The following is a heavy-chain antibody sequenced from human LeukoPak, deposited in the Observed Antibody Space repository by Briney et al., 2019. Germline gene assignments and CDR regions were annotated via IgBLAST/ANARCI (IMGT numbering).Heavy chain of an antibody. V-gene: IGHV3-9*01. CDR3: TRDQD. J-gene: IGHJ4*02. CDR2: ISWNSGSI. Sequence: GGSLRLSCAASGFTFDDYAMHWVRQAPGKGLEWVSGISWNSGSIGYADSVKGRFTISRDNAKNSLYLQMNSLRAEDTAAYYCTRDQDWGQGTLVTVSS. CDR1: GFTFDDYA.